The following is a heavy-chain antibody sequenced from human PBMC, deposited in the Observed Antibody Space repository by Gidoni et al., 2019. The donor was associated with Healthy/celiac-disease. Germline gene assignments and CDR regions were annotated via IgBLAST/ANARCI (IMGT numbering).Heavy chain of an antibody. Sequence: EVQLVESGGGLVKPGGSLSRPCAASGFTFSSYSMNWVRQAPGKGLEWVSSISSSSSYIYYADSVKGRFTISRDNAKNSLYLQMNSLRAEDTAVYYCAREEYSSSGSYGMDVWGQGTTVTVSS. CDR1: GFTFSSYS. CDR2: ISSSSSYI. D-gene: IGHD6-6*01. CDR3: AREEYSSSGSYGMDV. V-gene: IGHV3-21*01. J-gene: IGHJ6*02.